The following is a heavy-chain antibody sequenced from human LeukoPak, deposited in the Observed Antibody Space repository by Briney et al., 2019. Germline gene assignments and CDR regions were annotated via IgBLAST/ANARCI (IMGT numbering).Heavy chain of an antibody. CDR3: ARQGWKRAFDI. CDR1: GGSFSGYY. D-gene: IGHD1-1*01. Sequence: PSETLSLTCAVYGGSFSGYYWSWIRQPPGKGLEWIGEINHSGSTNYNPSLKSRVTISVDTSKNQFSLKLSSVTAADTAVYYCARQGWKRAFDIWGQGTMVTVSS. J-gene: IGHJ3*02. V-gene: IGHV4-34*01. CDR2: INHSGST.